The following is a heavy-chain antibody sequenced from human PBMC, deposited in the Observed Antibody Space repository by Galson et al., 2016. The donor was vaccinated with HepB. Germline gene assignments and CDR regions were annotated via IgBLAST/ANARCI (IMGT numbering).Heavy chain of an antibody. J-gene: IGHJ6*02. V-gene: IGHV3-33*01. CDR3: AREGLYTVAYPLYIMDV. D-gene: IGHD4-23*01. CDR1: GFPFSTYG. CDR2: IWYDGSNQ. Sequence: SLRLSCAASGFPFSTYGMHWVRQAPGKGLEWVAIIWYDGSNQYYADSVKGRFTISRDISKNTLYLQMNSLRAEDTAVYYCAREGLYTVAYPLYIMDVWGQGTTVTVSS.